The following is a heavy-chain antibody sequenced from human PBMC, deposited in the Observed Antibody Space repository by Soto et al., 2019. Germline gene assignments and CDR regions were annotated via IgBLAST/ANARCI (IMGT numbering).Heavy chain of an antibody. V-gene: IGHV4-39*01. J-gene: IGHJ4*02. CDR2: IYYSGIT. CDR1: GVSISNSSYY. Sequence: PSETLSLTCTVSGVSISNSSYYWGWIRRPPGKGLEWIGTIYYSGITYYNPSLKSRVTISVDTSKNQFSLKLTSVTAADTAVYYCARHGSNWGQETLVTVSS. CDR3: ARHGSN.